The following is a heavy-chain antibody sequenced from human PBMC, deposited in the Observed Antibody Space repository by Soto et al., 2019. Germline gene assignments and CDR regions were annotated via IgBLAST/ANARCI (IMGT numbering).Heavy chain of an antibody. D-gene: IGHD3-22*01. J-gene: IGHJ4*02. Sequence: SETLSLTCTVSGGSISSGDYYWSWIRQPPGKGLEWIGYIYYSGSTYYNPSLKSRVTISVDTSKNQFSLKLSSVTAADTAVYYCARRGENYYDSSGYYYGYWGQGTLVTVSS. CDR1: GGSISSGDYY. CDR3: ARRGENYYDSSGYYYGY. CDR2: IYYSGST. V-gene: IGHV4-30-4*01.